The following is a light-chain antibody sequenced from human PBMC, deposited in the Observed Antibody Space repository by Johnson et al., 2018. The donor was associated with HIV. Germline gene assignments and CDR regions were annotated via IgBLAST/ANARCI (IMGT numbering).Light chain of an antibody. J-gene: IGLJ1*01. CDR3: GTWDSSLSADV. V-gene: IGLV1-51*01. Sequence: QSVLTQPPSVSAAPGQRVTISCSGSSSNIGNNYVSWYQHLPGTAPKLLIYDNNKRPSGIPDRFSGSKSGTSATLGITGLQTGAEADYYCGTWDSSLSADVFGTGTKVTVL. CDR1: SSNIGNNY. CDR2: DNN.